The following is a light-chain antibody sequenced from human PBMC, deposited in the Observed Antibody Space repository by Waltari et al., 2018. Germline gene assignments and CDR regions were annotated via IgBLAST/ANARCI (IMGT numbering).Light chain of an antibody. CDR3: QQYDTYPWT. CDR1: QSIKSW. Sequence: DIQMTQSPSTLSTSAGDRVTITCRASQSIKSWLAWYQQKPGKAPKLLIYKASSLESGVPSRFSGSESGTEFTLSISGLQPDDFASYYCQQYDTYPWTFGQGTKVEIK. V-gene: IGKV1-5*03. CDR2: KAS. J-gene: IGKJ1*01.